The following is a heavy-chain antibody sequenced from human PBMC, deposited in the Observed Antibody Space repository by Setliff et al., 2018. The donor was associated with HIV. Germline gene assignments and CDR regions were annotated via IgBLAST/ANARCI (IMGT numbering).Heavy chain of an antibody. D-gene: IGHD5-18*01. CDR2: IYYNGNA. Sequence: SETLSLTCTVSGGSLNTHYWSWIRRPPGKGLEWIAFIYYNGNAAYNPSLGSRVTISIDTSRKQFSLKVSAVTAADTAVYYCARVPRDTGLAKGYMYNMDVWGKGTTVTVSS. V-gene: IGHV4-59*11. CDR3: ARVPRDTGLAKGYMYNMDV. CDR1: GGSLNTHY. J-gene: IGHJ6*03.